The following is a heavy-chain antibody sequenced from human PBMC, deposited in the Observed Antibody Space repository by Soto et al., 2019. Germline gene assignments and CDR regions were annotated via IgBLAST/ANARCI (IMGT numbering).Heavy chain of an antibody. CDR3: ARVAPYCSTTTCYIDS. Sequence: QLLESGGGLVQPGGSLRLSCAASGFTFSDYAMSWVRQAPGKGLEWVSSISSGGGSPYYADSVKGRFTISRNNSKNTVYLQMNSLRAEDTALYYCARVAPYCSTTTCYIDSWGQGTLVTVSS. V-gene: IGHV3-23*01. J-gene: IGHJ4*02. D-gene: IGHD2-2*01. CDR2: ISSGGGSP. CDR1: GFTFSDYA.